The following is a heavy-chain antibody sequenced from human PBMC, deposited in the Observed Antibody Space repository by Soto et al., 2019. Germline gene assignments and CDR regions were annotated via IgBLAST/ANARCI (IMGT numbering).Heavy chain of an antibody. CDR2: IYYSGST. CDR1: GGSISSGGYY. Sequence: PSETLSFTCTVSGGSISSGGYYWSWVRQHPGKGLEWIGYIYYSGSTYYNPSLKSRVTISVDTSKNQFSLKLSSVTAADTAVYYCAADPDYGELGYWGQGTLVTVSS. J-gene: IGHJ4*02. D-gene: IGHD4-17*01. CDR3: AADPDYGELGY. V-gene: IGHV4-31*03.